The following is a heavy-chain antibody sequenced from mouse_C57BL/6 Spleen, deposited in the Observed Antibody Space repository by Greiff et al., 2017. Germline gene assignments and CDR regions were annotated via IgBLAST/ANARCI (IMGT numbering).Heavy chain of an antibody. J-gene: IGHJ3*01. CDR2: IDPENGDT. V-gene: IGHV14-4*01. Sequence: VQLQQSGAELVRPGASVKLSCTASGFNIKDDYMHWVKQRPEQGLEWIGWIDPENGDTEYASKFQGKATITADKSSNTAYLQLSSLTSEDTAVYYCTPGYYGLIAYWGQGTLVTVSA. CDR1: GFNIKDDY. D-gene: IGHD1-1*01. CDR3: TPGYYGLIAY.